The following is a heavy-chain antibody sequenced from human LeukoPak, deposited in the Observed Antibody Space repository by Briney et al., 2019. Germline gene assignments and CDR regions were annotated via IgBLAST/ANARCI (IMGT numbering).Heavy chain of an antibody. CDR2: IIPILGIA. D-gene: IGHD1-26*01. CDR1: GGTFSSYT. CDR3: ARVPSGSYYYYYGRDV. J-gene: IGHJ6*02. V-gene: IGHV1-69*02. Sequence: SVKVSCKASGGTFSSYTISWVRQPPGQWLEWMGRIIPILGIANYAQKFQGRVTITADKSTSTAYMELSSLRSEDTAVYYCARVPSGSYYYYYGRDVWGQGTTVTVSS.